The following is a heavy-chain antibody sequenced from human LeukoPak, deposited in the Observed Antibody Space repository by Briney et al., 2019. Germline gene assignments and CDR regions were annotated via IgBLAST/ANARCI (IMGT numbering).Heavy chain of an antibody. V-gene: IGHV3-49*03. Sequence: GGSLRLSCTPSGFTFGDDTMSWFRQAPGKGLEWVGFIRSKVHGGTAEYAASVKGRFTLSRDDSKSIAYLQMNSLKIDDTAVYYCSREPKGRWLQFDYWGQGTLVTVSS. D-gene: IGHD5-24*01. CDR3: SREPKGRWLQFDY. CDR2: IRSKVHGGTA. CDR1: GFTFGDDT. J-gene: IGHJ4*02.